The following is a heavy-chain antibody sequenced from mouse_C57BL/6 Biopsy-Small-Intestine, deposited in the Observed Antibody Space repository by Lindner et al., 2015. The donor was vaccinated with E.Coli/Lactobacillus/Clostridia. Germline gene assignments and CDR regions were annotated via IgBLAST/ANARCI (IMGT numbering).Heavy chain of an antibody. CDR3: AGNYGSRGYFDV. Sequence: VQLQESGPELVKPGASVRISCKASGYTFTDYYMNWVKQSHGNILDWIGYSNPYNGISSYNQKFKGKATLTVDKSSSTAYMELRSLTSEDSAVYYCAGNYGSRGYFDVWATGTTVTVSS. CDR2: SNPYNGIS. D-gene: IGHD1-1*01. CDR1: GYTFTDYY. J-gene: IGHJ1*03. V-gene: IGHV1-31*01.